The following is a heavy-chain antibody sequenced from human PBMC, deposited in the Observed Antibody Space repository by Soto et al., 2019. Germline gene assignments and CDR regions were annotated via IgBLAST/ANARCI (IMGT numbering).Heavy chain of an antibody. CDR1: ELTFNNYA. Sequence: PGGSLRLSCTASELTFNNYAMTWVRQAPGRGLEWVSSISGSSGTTYYADSVKGRFTISRDNSKNTLSLQMNSLRAEDTAVYYCAKNQWVSNAEPMDVWGKGTTVTVSS. J-gene: IGHJ6*03. V-gene: IGHV3-23*01. CDR3: AKNQWVSNAEPMDV. CDR2: ISGSSGTT. D-gene: IGHD1-26*01.